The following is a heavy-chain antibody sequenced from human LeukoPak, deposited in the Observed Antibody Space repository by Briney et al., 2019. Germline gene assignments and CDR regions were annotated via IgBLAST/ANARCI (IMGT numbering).Heavy chain of an antibody. CDR1: GYTFTSYY. Sequence: ASVKVSCKASGYTFTSYYMHWVRQAPGQGLEWMGWINPNSGGTNYAQKFQGRVTMTRDTSISTAYMELSRLRSDDTAVYYCARDGIAAAGLYYYYMDVWGKGTTVTVSS. CDR2: INPNSGGT. D-gene: IGHD6-13*01. V-gene: IGHV1-2*02. CDR3: ARDGIAAAGLYYYYMDV. J-gene: IGHJ6*03.